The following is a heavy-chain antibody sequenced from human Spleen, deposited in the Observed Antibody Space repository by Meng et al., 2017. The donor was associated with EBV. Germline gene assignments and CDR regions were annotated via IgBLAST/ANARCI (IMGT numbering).Heavy chain of an antibody. CDR2: VHYSGST. J-gene: IGHJ4*02. CDR3: ARPFPSIVSPRLDPFGD. D-gene: IGHD5/OR15-5a*01. CDR1: GASGSSFYC. V-gene: IGHV4-39*01. Sequence: LHRQESRPRQVKPPGTRASTCTVSGASGSSFYCWAWIRQPPGRGLEWIGSVHYSGSTYYSPSLKSRITVSVDTSKNQFSPRLTSVTAADTAVYYCARPFPSIVSPRLDPFGDWGQGTLVTVSS.